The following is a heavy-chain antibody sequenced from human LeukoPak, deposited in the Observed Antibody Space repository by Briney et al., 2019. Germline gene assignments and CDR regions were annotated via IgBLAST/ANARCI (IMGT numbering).Heavy chain of an antibody. D-gene: IGHD2-2*01. CDR1: GGSISSYY. CDR3: AGYGPAASWYHYYYMDV. CDR2: IYTSGST. J-gene: IGHJ6*03. V-gene: IGHV4-4*09. Sequence: SETLSLTCTVSGGSISSYYWSWIRQPPGKGLEWIGYIYTSGSTNYNPSLKSRVTISVDTSKNQFSLKLSSVTAADTAVYYCAGYGPAASWYHYYYMDVWGKGTTVTVSS.